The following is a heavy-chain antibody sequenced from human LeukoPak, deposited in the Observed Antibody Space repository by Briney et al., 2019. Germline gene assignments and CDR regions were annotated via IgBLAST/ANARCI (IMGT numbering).Heavy chain of an antibody. V-gene: IGHV3-21*01. CDR2: ISSSSSYI. J-gene: IGHJ6*03. Sequence: GGSLRLSCAASGFTFSSYSMNWVPQAPGKGLEWVSSISSSSSYIYYADSVKGRFTISRDNAKNSLYLQMDSLRAEDTAVYYCARETIDYYYMDVWGKGTTVTVSS. CDR1: GFTFSSYS. D-gene: IGHD1-7*01. CDR3: ARETIDYYYMDV.